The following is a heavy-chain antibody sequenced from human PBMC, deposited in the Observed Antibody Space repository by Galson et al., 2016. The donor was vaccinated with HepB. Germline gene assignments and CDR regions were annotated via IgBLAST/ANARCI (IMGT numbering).Heavy chain of an antibody. D-gene: IGHD3-3*01. Sequence: SVKASCKASGYTFTNYFIHWVRQAPGQGLEWVGIINPSGGSTSYADKFQGRVTMTRDTSTITVYMELSSLRSEDTAVYYCARLGGGGYDFWTGYLDYWGQGTPVSVSS. CDR3: ARLGGGGYDFWTGYLDY. CDR1: GYTFTNYF. V-gene: IGHV1-46*01. CDR2: INPSGGST. J-gene: IGHJ4*02.